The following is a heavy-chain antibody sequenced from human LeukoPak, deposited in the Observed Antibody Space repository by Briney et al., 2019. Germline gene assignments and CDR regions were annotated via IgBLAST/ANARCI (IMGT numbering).Heavy chain of an antibody. CDR3: AGPTVWGQTFDY. V-gene: IGHV4-34*01. Sequence: SETLSLTCAVYGGSFSGYYWSWIRQPPGKGLEWIGEINHSGSTNYNPFLKSRVTISVDTSKNQFSLKLSSVTAADTAVYYCAGPTVWGQTFDYWGQGTLVTVSS. CDR2: INHSGST. J-gene: IGHJ4*02. D-gene: IGHD4-17*01. CDR1: GGSFSGYY.